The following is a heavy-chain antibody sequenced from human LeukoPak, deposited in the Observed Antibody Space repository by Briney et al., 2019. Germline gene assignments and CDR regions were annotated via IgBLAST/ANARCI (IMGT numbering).Heavy chain of an antibody. D-gene: IGHD6-6*01. J-gene: IGHJ3*01. V-gene: IGHV3-23*01. CDR2: LTDNGASR. Sequence: GGSLRLSCAASGFTFSSYTMSWVRRAPGKGLEWVSSLTDNGASRHYADSVKGRFTIPSDNSKNTLYLQMNSLRAEDTAVYYCARSSYSSSSSVWGQGTMVTVSS. CDR3: ARSSYSSSSSV. CDR1: GFTFSSYT.